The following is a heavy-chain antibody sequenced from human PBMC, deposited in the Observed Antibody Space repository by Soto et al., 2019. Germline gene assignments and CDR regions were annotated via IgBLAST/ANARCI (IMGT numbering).Heavy chain of an antibody. CDR3: TTSERGFRYGTWYFDD. V-gene: IGHV3-15*01. CDR2: IKDKADGGTT. CDR1: GFTFSNAW. D-gene: IGHD5-18*01. Sequence: EVQLVESGGGLVKPGGSLRLSCAASGFTFSNAWMSWVRQAPGKGLEWVGRIKDKADGGTTDYAGPVKGRFTTSRDDSKTTLYLQMNSLKTEDTAVYYCTTSERGFRYGTWYFDDWGQGTLVTVSS. J-gene: IGHJ4*02.